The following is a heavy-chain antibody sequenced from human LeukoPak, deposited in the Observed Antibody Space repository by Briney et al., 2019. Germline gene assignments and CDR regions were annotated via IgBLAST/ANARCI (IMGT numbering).Heavy chain of an antibody. D-gene: IGHD3-22*01. J-gene: IGHJ5*02. Sequence: SETLSLTCTVSGGSISSYYWSWIRQPPGKGLEWIGYIYYSGSTNYNPSLKSRVTISVDTSKNQFSLKLSSVTAADTAVYYCAGAPDSSGHRRWFDPWGQGTLVTVSS. V-gene: IGHV4-59*01. CDR1: GGSISSYY. CDR2: IYYSGST. CDR3: AGAPDSSGHRRWFDP.